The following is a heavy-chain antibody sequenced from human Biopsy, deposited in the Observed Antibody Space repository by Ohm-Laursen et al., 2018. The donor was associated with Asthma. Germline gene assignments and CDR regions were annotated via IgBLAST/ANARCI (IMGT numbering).Heavy chain of an antibody. CDR2: VFYSGTT. Sequence: SQTLSLTCTVSGAYIGTPDYHWSWIRHSPGNGLEWIGFVFYSGTTHYSRSLERRLYISIDSARNEFSMRLRSLTAAYTAVYFCARVAIYGDVYFGIDVWGPGTTVSVS. CDR1: GAYIGTPDYH. D-gene: IGHD4-17*01. J-gene: IGHJ6*02. V-gene: IGHV4-30-4*01. CDR3: ARVAIYGDVYFGIDV.